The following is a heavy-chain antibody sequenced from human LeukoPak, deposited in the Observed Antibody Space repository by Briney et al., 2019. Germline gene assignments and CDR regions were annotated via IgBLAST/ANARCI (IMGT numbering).Heavy chain of an antibody. Sequence: SVKVSCKASGFTFTSSAVQWVRQARGQRLEWIGWIVVGSGNTNYAQKFQERVTITRDMSTSTAYMELSSLRSEDTAMYYCAASVRDIVVVAAAYVNYYYYGMDVWGKGTTVTVSS. CDR3: AASVRDIVVVAAAYVNYYYYGMDV. D-gene: IGHD2-2*01. V-gene: IGHV1-58*01. J-gene: IGHJ6*04. CDR2: IVVGSGNT. CDR1: GFTFTSSA.